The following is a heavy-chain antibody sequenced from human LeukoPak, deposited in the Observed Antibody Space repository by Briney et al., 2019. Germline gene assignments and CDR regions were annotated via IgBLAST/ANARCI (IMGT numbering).Heavy chain of an antibody. V-gene: IGHV3-30*02. CDR2: IWYDGSNK. CDR3: VKDGLTVLGFGMVY. J-gene: IGHJ4*02. D-gene: IGHD2-21*02. CDR1: GFTFSSYD. Sequence: PGGSLRLSCAASGFTFSSYDMHWVRQAPGKGLEWVSVIWYDGSNKYYADPVKGRFNISRDNSKNPLYLQMSSLRAEDTAVYYCVKDGLTVLGFGMVYWGQGTLVTVSS.